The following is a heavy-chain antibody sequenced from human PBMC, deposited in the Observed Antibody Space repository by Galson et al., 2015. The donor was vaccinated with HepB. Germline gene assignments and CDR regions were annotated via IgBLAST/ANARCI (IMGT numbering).Heavy chain of an antibody. CDR3: ARARYGNSAPDH. CDR2: INAGNGNT. V-gene: IGHV1-3*01. D-gene: IGHD4-23*01. CDR1: GYTFTTYA. Sequence: SVKVSCKASGYTFTTYAMLWVRQAPGQRLEWMGWINAGNGNTKYSQKFQGRVTITRDTSAKTAYMELRSLTSEDTAVYYCARARYGNSAPDHWGQGTLVTVSS. J-gene: IGHJ5*02.